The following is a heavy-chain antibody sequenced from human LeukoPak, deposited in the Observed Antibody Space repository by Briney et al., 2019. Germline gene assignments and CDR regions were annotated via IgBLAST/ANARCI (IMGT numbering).Heavy chain of an antibody. V-gene: IGHV3-23*05. CDR1: GFTFGDYV. D-gene: IGHD2-8*02. CDR2: IYGSGGTI. CDR3: AKHSCTCGCCYCNY. Sequence: GGSLRLSCVASGFTFGDYVMSWVRQAPGKGLEWVSSIYGSGGTIYYADSVKGRFTISRDNSENTLYLQMNSLRAEDTAVYNCAKHSCTCGCCYCNYWGLGTLVTVSS. J-gene: IGHJ4*02.